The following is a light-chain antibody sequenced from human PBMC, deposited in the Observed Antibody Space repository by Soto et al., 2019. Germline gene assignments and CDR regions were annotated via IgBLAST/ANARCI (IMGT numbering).Light chain of an antibody. CDR2: DAS. CDR1: QSVGSSY. J-gene: IGKJ1*01. V-gene: IGKV3-20*01. CDR3: QHCGISPHT. Sequence: EVVLTQSRGTLSLSPGERATLSCRASQSVGSSYLAWYQQKPGQAPRLLIYDASSRATGIPDRFSGSGSGTDFTLTISRLEPEDFAVYFCQHCGISPHTFGQGTKVDI.